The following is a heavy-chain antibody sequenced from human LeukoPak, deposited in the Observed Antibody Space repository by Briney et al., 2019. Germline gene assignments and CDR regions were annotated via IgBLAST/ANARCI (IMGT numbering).Heavy chain of an antibody. CDR2: ISGSSKII. J-gene: IGHJ6*02. V-gene: IGHV3-48*02. D-gene: IGHD1-26*01. CDR3: ARDYSSSGSFFGYYYGMDV. Sequence: GGSLRLSCAPSGFTFSNYGMHWVRQAPGKGLEWISYISGSSKIIHWAESLKGRFTISRDNAKNSLYLQMNSLRDEDTAVYYCARDYSSSGSFFGYYYGMDVWGQGTTVTVSS. CDR1: GFTFSNYG.